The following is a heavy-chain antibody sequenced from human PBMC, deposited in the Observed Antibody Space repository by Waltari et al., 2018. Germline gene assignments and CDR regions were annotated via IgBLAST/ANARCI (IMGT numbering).Heavy chain of an antibody. CDR2: VGREDGET. CDR3: ATNIVVVPAAMRTGRIDY. J-gene: IGHJ4*02. Sequence: EVQLVQSGAEVKKPGATVKISCKASGYTFTDYYMHWVQQAPGKGLEWMGPVGREDGETIYAEKSQGRVTRTADTSTDTAYMELSSLRSEDTAVYYCATNIVVVPAAMRTGRIDYWGQGTLVTVSS. D-gene: IGHD2-2*01. CDR1: GYTFTDYY. V-gene: IGHV1-69-2*01.